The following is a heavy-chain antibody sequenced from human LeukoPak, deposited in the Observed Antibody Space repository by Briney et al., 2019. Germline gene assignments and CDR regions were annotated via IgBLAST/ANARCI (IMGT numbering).Heavy chain of an antibody. V-gene: IGHV3-21*01. D-gene: IGHD3-3*01. J-gene: IGHJ3*02. CDR1: GFTFSSYE. CDR3: ARSSYYDFWTAFDI. Sequence: GGSLRLSCAASGFTFSSYEMNWVRQAPGKGLEWVSSISSSSYIYYADSVKGRFTISRDNAKNSLYLQMNSLRAEDTAVYYCARSSYYDFWTAFDIWGQGTMVTVSS. CDR2: ISSSSYI.